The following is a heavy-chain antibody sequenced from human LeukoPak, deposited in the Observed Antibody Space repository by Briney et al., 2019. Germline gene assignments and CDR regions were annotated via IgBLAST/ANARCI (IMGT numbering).Heavy chain of an antibody. CDR1: GGSISSYY. D-gene: IGHD6-13*01. V-gene: IGHV4-59*08. CDR2: IYYSGST. J-gene: IGHJ4*02. Sequence: SETLSLTCTVSGGSISSYYWSWIRQPPGKGLEWIGYIYYSGSTNYNPSLKSRVTISVDTSKNQFSLNLSSVTAADTAVYYCARLLVAVSYSSFDYWGQGTLVTVSS. CDR3: ARLLVAVSYSSFDY.